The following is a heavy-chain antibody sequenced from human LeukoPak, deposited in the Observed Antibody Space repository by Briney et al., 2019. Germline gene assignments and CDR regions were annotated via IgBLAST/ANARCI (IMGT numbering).Heavy chain of an antibody. CDR1: GYTFTGYY. D-gene: IGHD6-19*01. CDR2: INPNSGGT. Sequence: GASVKVSCKASGYTFTGYYMHWVRQAPGQGLEWMGWINPNSGGTNYAQKFQGRVTMTRDTSISTAYMELSRLRSDDTAVYYCARAYSSGRQYFDYWGQGTLVTVSS. V-gene: IGHV1-2*02. J-gene: IGHJ4*02. CDR3: ARAYSSGRQYFDY.